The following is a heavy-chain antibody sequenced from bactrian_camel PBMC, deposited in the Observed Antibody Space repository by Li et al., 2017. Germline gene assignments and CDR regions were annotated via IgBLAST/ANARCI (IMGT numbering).Heavy chain of an antibody. CDR1: GFTFSRSW. CDR3: AARQPCRVWLGYEDPGEYNI. V-gene: IGHV3S1*01. Sequence: QVQLVESGGGLVQPGASLRLSCEASGFTFSRSWMYWVRHTPGKGLEWVSRINTGGSSTYYADSVKGRFDISQDNTKNVLYLEMNNLQPEDTAMYYYAARQPCRVWLGYEDPGEYNIWGQGTQVTVS. D-gene: IGHD5*01. J-gene: IGHJ4*01. CDR2: INTGGSST.